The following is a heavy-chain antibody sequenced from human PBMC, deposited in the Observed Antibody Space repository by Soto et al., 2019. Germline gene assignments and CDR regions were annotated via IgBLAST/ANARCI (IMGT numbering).Heavy chain of an antibody. CDR3: ARIMAKSQGIYYYYGMDV. CDR1: GYTFTSYG. D-gene: IGHD5-12*01. J-gene: IGHJ6*02. Sequence: ASGKVSCKASGYTFTSYGISWVRQAPGQGLEWMGWISAYNGNTNYAQKLQGRVTMTTDTSTSTAYMELRSLRSDDTAVYYCARIMAKSQGIYYYYGMDVWGQGTTVTVSS. CDR2: ISAYNGNT. V-gene: IGHV1-18*04.